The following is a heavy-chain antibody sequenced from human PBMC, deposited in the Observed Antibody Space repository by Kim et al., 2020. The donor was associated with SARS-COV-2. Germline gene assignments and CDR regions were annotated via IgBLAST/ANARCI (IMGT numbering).Heavy chain of an antibody. V-gene: IGHV1-3*01. Sequence: KFQGRVTITRDTSASTAYMELSSLRSEDTAVYYCARAPYSSGWYVGAFQHWGQGTLVTVSS. D-gene: IGHD6-19*01. J-gene: IGHJ1*01. CDR3: ARAPYSSGWYVGAFQH.